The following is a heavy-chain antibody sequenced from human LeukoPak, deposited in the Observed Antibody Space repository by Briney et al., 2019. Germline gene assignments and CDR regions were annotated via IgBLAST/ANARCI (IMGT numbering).Heavy chain of an antibody. V-gene: IGHV3-21*01. CDR2: ISSSSGYI. CDR1: GFRFSSYS. CDR3: ARDLCWYYFDY. D-gene: IGHD3-16*01. Sequence: GGSLRLSCAASGFRFSSYSMNWVRQAPGKGLEWVSSISSSSGYIYYADSVKGRFTISRDNAKNSLYLQVNSLRAEDTAVYYCARDLCWYYFDYWGQGTLVTVSS. J-gene: IGHJ4*02.